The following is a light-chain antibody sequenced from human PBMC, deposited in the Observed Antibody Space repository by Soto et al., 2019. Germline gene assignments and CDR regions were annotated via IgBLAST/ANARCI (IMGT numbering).Light chain of an antibody. CDR3: HQYGSSPPWT. CDR1: QSVSSSY. V-gene: IGKV3-20*01. J-gene: IGKJ1*01. Sequence: EIVLTQSPCTLSLSPGESAALSCMTIQSVSSSYLAWYQQKPGQAPRLLIYDASTRATGIPARFSGSGSGTDFTLTISRLEPEDFAVYYCHQYGSSPPWTFGQGTKVDIK. CDR2: DAS.